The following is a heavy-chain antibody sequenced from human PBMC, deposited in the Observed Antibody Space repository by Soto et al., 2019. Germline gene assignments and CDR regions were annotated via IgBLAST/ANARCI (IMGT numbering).Heavy chain of an antibody. V-gene: IGHV4-38-2*01. D-gene: IGHD2-21*02. CDR3: ARGEVTYEFDY. J-gene: IGHJ4*02. Sequence: SETLSLTCAVSGYSISSGYYWGWIRRPPGKGLEWIGYIYHSGSTYYNPSLKSRVTISVASKNHFSLKLSSVTAADTAVYYCARGEVTYEFDYWGQGTLVTVSS. CDR1: GYSISSGYY. CDR2: IYHSGST.